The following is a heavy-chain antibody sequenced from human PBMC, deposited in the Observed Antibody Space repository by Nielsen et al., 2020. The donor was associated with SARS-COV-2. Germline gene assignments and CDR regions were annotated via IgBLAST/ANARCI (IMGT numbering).Heavy chain of an antibody. CDR1: GGTFSSYA. V-gene: IGHV1-69*13. D-gene: IGHD4-17*01. Sequence: SVKVSCKASGGTFSSYAISWVRQAPGQGLEWMGGIIPIFGAANYAQKFQGRVTITADESTSTAYMELSSLRSEDTAVYYCARGVMTTVTTFDYWGQGTLVTVSS. J-gene: IGHJ4*02. CDR3: ARGVMTTVTTFDY. CDR2: IIPIFGAA.